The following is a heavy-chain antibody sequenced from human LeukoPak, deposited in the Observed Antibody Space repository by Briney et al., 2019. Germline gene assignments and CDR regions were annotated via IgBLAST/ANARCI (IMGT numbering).Heavy chain of an antibody. D-gene: IGHD3-22*01. V-gene: IGHV3-21*01. CDR1: GFTFSSYS. J-gene: IGHJ4*02. CDR3: ARDRHKYNYDSGGYPPY. CDR2: ISSSSSYI. Sequence: GGSLRLFCAPSGFTFSSYSMHWVRQAPGEGLEWVSSISSSSSYIYYAHSVKGRFTISRDNAKNSLYLQMNTLRAEDTAVYYCARDRHKYNYDSGGYPPYWGQGTLVTVSS.